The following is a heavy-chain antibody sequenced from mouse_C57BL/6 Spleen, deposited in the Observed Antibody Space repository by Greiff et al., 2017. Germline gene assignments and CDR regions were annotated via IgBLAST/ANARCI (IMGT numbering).Heavy chain of an antibody. Sequence: VQLQQPGAELVKPGASVKLSCKASGYTFTSYWMHWVKQRPGQGLEWIGMIHPNSGSTNYNEKFKSKATMTVDKSSSTAYMQLSSLTSEDSAVYDCARRKYGRSDYYAMDYLGQGTSVTVSS. D-gene: IGHD1-1*01. V-gene: IGHV1-64*01. CDR2: IHPNSGST. CDR3: ARRKYGRSDYYAMDY. J-gene: IGHJ4*01. CDR1: GYTFTSYW.